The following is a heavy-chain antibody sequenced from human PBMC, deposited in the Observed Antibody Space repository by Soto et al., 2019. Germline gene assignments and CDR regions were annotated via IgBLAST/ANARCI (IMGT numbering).Heavy chain of an antibody. CDR3: AREDYDSSGSFDY. D-gene: IGHD3-22*01. CDR1: GGSISSYY. V-gene: IGHV4-59*01. Sequence: SEPLSLTCTVSGGSISSYYWSWIRQPPGKGLEWIGYIYYSGSTNYNPSLKSRATISVDTSKNQFSLKLSSVTAADTAVYYCAREDYDSSGSFDYWGQGTLVTVSS. J-gene: IGHJ4*02. CDR2: IYYSGST.